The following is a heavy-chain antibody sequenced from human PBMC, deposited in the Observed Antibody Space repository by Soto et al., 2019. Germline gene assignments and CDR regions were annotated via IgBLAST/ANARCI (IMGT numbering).Heavy chain of an antibody. V-gene: IGHV3-21*01. CDR3: ARDFSAAAGTIFYYYYGMDV. CDR2: ISSSSSYI. CDR1: GFTFSSYS. Sequence: GGSLRLSCAASGFTFSSYSMNWVRQAPGEGLEWVSSISSSSSYIYYADSVKGRFTISRDNAKNSLYLQMNSMRAEDTAVYYCARDFSAAAGTIFYYYYGMDVWGQGTTVTVSS. J-gene: IGHJ6*02. D-gene: IGHD6-13*01.